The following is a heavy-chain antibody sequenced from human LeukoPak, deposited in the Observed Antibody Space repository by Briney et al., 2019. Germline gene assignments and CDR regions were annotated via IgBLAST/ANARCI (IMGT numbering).Heavy chain of an antibody. CDR3: ARARNPYSSSCPPHP. CDR2: ISYDGSNK. D-gene: IGHD6-13*01. CDR1: GFTFGSYA. V-gene: IGHV3-30*04. J-gene: IGHJ5*02. Sequence: PGRSLRLSCAASGFTFGSYAMHWVRQAPGKGLEWVAVISYDGSNKYYADSVKGRFTISRDNSKNTLYLQMNSLRAEDTAVYYCARARNPYSSSCPPHPWGPGTLVTVSS.